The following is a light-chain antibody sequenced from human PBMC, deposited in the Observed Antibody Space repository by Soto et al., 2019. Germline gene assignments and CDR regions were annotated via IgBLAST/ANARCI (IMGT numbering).Light chain of an antibody. J-gene: IGKJ1*01. Sequence: DIEMTQSPSSLSASVEDRVTITCRASQGISNYLAWYQQRPGKVPKLLIYAASTLQSGVPSRFSGSGSGTDFTLTISSLQPEDVATYYCQKYDSAPWTFGQGTEVEIK. CDR1: QGISNY. V-gene: IGKV1-27*01. CDR2: AAS. CDR3: QKYDSAPWT.